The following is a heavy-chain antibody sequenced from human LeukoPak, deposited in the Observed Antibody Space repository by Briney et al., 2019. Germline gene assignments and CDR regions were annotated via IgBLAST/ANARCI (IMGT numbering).Heavy chain of an antibody. V-gene: IGHV3-15*07. CDR1: GFTFSNAW. CDR3: TTFPPIVVVPAAIGRGDY. CDR2: IKSKTDGGTT. D-gene: IGHD2-2*01. Sequence: GGSLRLSCAASGFTFSNAWMNWVRQAPGKGLEWVGRIKSKTDGGTTDYAAPVKGRFTISRDDSKNTLYLQMNSLKTEDTAVYYCTTFPPIVVVPAAIGRGDYWGQGTLVTVSS. J-gene: IGHJ4*02.